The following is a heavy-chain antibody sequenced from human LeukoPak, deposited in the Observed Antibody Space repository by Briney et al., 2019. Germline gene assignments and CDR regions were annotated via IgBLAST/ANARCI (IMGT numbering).Heavy chain of an antibody. CDR2: INPNSGGT. V-gene: IGHV1-2*02. J-gene: IGHJ4*02. CDR1: GYTFTGYY. CDR3: ARVKARTWIQLWSQPYFDY. Sequence: GASVKVSCKASGYTFTGYYMHWVRQAPGQGLEWMGWINPNSGGTNYAQKFQGRVTMTRDTSISTAYMELSRLRSDDTAVYYCARVKARTWIQLWSQPYFDYWGQGTLVTVSS. D-gene: IGHD5-18*01.